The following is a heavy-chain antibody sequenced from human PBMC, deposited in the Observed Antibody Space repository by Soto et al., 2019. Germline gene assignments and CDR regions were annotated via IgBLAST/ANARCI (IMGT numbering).Heavy chain of an antibody. J-gene: IGHJ3*02. Sequence: SETLSLTCTVSGGSISSGGYYWSWIRQQPGKGLEWIGYIYYSGSTYYNPSLKSRVTISVDTSKNQFSLKLGSVTAADTAVYYCARTAFMTTALGGAFDIWGQGTMVTVSS. D-gene: IGHD4-17*01. CDR2: IYYSGST. CDR1: GGSISSGGYY. CDR3: ARTAFMTTALGGAFDI. V-gene: IGHV4-31*03.